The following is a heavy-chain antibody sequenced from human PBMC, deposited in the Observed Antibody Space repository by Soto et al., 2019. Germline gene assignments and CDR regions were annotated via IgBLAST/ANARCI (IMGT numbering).Heavy chain of an antibody. CDR1: GFTFTDYY. V-gene: IGHV1-46*01. J-gene: IGHJ6*02. Sequence: QVQLVESGAEVKKPGASVMVSCKASGFTFTDYYMHWVRQAPGQGLEWIGIINPSGGSTTYAQKFLGRVTITRDTSTSTLYMELRSLTSDDTAVYFCLRDGAFMTNYGIDVWGQGTTVTVSS. CDR2: INPSGGST. CDR3: LRDGAFMTNYGIDV. D-gene: IGHD3-16*01.